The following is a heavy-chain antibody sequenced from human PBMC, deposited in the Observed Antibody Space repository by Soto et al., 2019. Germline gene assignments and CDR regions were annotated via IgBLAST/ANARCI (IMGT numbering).Heavy chain of an antibody. J-gene: IGHJ6*02. CDR1: GLTFINFG. CDR3: ASDLVGASDSYGLDV. CDR2: IWHDGNNK. V-gene: IGHV3-33*01. D-gene: IGHD1-26*01. Sequence: PGGSLRLSFAASGLTFINFGLHWFRKAPGKGLEWVAIIWHDGNNKYYADSVRGRFIISRDNSKNRLYLQMNSLRAEDTAVYYCASDLVGASDSYGLDVWGQGTPVTVSS.